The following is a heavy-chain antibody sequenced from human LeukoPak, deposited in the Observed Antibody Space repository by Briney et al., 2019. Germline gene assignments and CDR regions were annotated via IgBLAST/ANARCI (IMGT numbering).Heavy chain of an antibody. D-gene: IGHD6-13*01. J-gene: IGHJ4*02. CDR1: GGSISSGGYY. CDR3: ARSDSAAAGHFDY. V-gene: IGHV4-30-2*01. Sequence: SQTLSLTCTVSGGSISSGGYYWSWIRQPPGKGLEWIGYIYHSGSTYYNPSLKSRVTISVDTSKNQFSLKLSSVTAADTAVYYCARSDSAAAGHFDYWGQGTLVTVSS. CDR2: IYHSGST.